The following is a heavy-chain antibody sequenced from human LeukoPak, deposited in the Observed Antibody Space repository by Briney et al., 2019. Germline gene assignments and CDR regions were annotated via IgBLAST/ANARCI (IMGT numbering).Heavy chain of an antibody. CDR2: ISSNSDYT. CDR1: GFTFSDYY. D-gene: IGHD3-16*01. CDR3: ARGGRSNYFDH. V-gene: IGHV3-11*05. J-gene: IGHJ4*02. Sequence: GGSLRLSCAASGFTFSDYYMSWIRQAPGQGREWVSYISSNSDYTNYADSVKGTFTISRDNAKNSLYLQLNSLRAEDTAVYYRARGGRSNYFDHWGQGTLVTVSS.